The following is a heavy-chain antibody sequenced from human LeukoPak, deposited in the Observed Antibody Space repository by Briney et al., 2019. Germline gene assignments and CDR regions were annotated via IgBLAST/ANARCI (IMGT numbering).Heavy chain of an antibody. J-gene: IGHJ4*02. CDR3: TTTYSVAGPFDY. D-gene: IGHD6-19*01. CDR1: GFTFSNAW. V-gene: IGHV3-15*01. Sequence: GGSLRLSCAASGFTFSNAWMTWVRQAPGKGLEWIGPIKSKTDGGTTDYAAYVKGTLTISRDDSKTTLYLQMNSLKTEDTAVYYCTTTYSVAGPFDYWGQGTLVNVSS. CDR2: IKSKTDGGTT.